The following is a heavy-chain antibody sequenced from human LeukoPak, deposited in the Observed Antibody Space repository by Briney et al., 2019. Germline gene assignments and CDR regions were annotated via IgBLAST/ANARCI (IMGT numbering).Heavy chain of an antibody. Sequence: GGSLRLSCAASGFTFSNYWMSWVRQAPGKGLEWVANIKQDGSEKYYVDSVKGRFTISRDNAKNSLYLQMNSLRAEDTAVYYCARMGYCSSTSCPPLTRMDVWGQGTTVTVSS. V-gene: IGHV3-7*01. J-gene: IGHJ6*02. CDR1: GFTFSNYW. D-gene: IGHD2-2*01. CDR3: ARMGYCSSTSCPPLTRMDV. CDR2: IKQDGSEK.